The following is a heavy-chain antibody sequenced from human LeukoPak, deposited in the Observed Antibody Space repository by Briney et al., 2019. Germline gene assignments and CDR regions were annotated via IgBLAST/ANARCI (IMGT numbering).Heavy chain of an antibody. V-gene: IGHV3-21*01. CDR3: ARVYCSGGSCYGSDYFDY. CDR1: GFTFSSYS. D-gene: IGHD2-15*01. J-gene: IGHJ4*02. Sequence: GGSLRLSCAASGFTFSSYSMHWVRQAPGKGLEWVSSISSSSSYIYYADSVKGRFTIPRDNAKNSLYLQTNSLRAEDTAVYYCARVYCSGGSCYGSDYFDYWGQGTLVTVSS. CDR2: ISSSSSYI.